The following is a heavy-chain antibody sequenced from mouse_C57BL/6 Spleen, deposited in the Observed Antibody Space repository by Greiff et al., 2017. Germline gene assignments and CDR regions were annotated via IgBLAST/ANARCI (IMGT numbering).Heavy chain of an antibody. CDR3: ARGMGLRPYAMDY. Sequence: EVQLQQSGPELVKPGASVKISCKASGYTFTDYYMNWVKQSHGKSLEWIGDINPNNGGTSYNQKFKGKATLTVDTSSSTAYMELSRLTSEDSAVYYCARGMGLRPYAMDYWGQGTSVTVSS. CDR1: GYTFTDYY. J-gene: IGHJ4*01. V-gene: IGHV1-26*01. D-gene: IGHD2-12*01. CDR2: INPNNGGT.